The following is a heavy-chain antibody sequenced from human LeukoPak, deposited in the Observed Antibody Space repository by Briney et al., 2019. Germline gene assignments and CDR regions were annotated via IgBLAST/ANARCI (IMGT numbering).Heavy chain of an antibody. CDR2: IKQDGSEK. V-gene: IGHV3-7*01. CDR3: ARGVNDILTGYYIGYYFDY. CDR1: GFTFSSYW. J-gene: IGHJ4*02. D-gene: IGHD3-9*01. Sequence: GGSLRLSCAASGFTFSSYWMSWVRQAPGKGLEWVANIKQDGSEKYYVDSVKGRFTISRDNAKNSLYLQMNSLRAEDTAVYYCARGVNDILTGYYIGYYFDYWGQGTLVTVSS.